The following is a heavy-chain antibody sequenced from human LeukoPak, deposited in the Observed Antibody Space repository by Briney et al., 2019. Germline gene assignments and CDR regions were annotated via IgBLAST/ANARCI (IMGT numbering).Heavy chain of an antibody. D-gene: IGHD3-10*01. CDR3: ARNGYGSGSSW. CDR2: IYRSGST. V-gene: IGHV4-61*09. Sequence: KSSETLSLTCTVSGGSISSGSYYWSWIRQPAGKRLEWIGHIYRSGSTNYNPSLKSRVTISVDTSKNQVSLKLTSVTAADTAVYYCARNGYGSGSSWWGQGTLVTVSS. J-gene: IGHJ4*02. CDR1: GGSISSGSYY.